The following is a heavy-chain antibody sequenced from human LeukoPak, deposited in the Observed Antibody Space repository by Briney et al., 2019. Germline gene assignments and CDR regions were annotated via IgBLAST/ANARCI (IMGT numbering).Heavy chain of an antibody. V-gene: IGHV3-7*01. J-gene: IGHJ4*02. CDR2: IKQDGSEK. Sequence: GGSLRLSCAASGFTFSSYWMSWVRQAPGKGLEWVANIKQDGSEKYYVDSVKGRFTISSDNAKNSLYLQMNSLRAEDTAVYYCARDGTLKWLLYNPYFDYWGQGTLVTVSS. CDR3: ARDGTLKWLLYNPYFDY. D-gene: IGHD3-3*01. CDR1: GFTFSSYW.